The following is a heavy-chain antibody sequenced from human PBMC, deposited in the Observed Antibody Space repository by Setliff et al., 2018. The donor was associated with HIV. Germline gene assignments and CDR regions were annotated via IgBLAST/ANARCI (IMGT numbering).Heavy chain of an antibody. D-gene: IGHD4-17*01. CDR2: INHSGSA. CDR3: VRDDYGYNGKGFDY. Sequence: PSETLSLTCAVYGGSFSGNFWTWIRQPPGKGLGWIGEINHSGSAYYNPSLKSRVTISIDTSNNQISLRLSSVTAADTAMYYCVRDDYGYNGKGFDYWGPGTLVTVSS. J-gene: IGHJ4*02. CDR1: GGSFSGNF. V-gene: IGHV4-34*09.